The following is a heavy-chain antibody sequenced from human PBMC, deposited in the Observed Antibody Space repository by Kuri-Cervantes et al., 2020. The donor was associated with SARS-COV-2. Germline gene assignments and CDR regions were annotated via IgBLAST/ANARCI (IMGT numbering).Heavy chain of an antibody. CDR3: ARASGVGATLDHYYYYYMDV. Sequence: SVKVSCKASGGTFSSYAISWVRQAPGQGLEWMGGIIPIFGTANYAQKFQGRVTITADESTSTAYMELSSLRSEDTAVYYCARASGVGATLDHYYYYYMDVWGKGTAVTVSS. CDR1: GGTFSSYA. J-gene: IGHJ6*03. V-gene: IGHV1-69*13. D-gene: IGHD1-26*01. CDR2: IIPIFGTA.